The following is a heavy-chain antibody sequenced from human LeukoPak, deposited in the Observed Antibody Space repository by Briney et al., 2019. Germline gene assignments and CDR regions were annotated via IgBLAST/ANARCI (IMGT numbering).Heavy chain of an antibody. V-gene: IGHV1-2*02. Sequence: GASVKVSCKASGYTFTGYYMHWVRQAPGQGLEWMGWINPNSGGTNYAQKFQGRVTMTRDTSISTAYMELSRVRSDDTAVYYCARDGPIVVPAATDYWGQGTLVTVSS. D-gene: IGHD2-2*01. J-gene: IGHJ4*02. CDR1: GYTFTGYY. CDR3: ARDGPIVVPAATDY. CDR2: INPNSGGT.